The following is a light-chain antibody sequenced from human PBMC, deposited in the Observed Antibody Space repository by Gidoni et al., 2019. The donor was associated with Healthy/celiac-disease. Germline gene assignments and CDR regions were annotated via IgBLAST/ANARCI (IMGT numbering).Light chain of an antibody. CDR3: QQYGSSPLT. J-gene: IGKJ4*01. CDR2: GAS. Sequence: EIVLTQSPGTLSLSPGERATLSCRASQSVSSSNLAWYQQKPGQAPRLLIYGASSRATGFPDRFSGSGSGTDFTLTISRLEPEDFAVYYCQQYGSSPLTFGGXTKVEIK. V-gene: IGKV3-20*01. CDR1: QSVSSSN.